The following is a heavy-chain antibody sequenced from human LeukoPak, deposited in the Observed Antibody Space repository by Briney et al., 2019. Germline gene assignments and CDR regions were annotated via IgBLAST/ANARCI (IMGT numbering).Heavy chain of an antibody. CDR1: GDSISRYY. Sequence: SETLSLTCTVSGDSISRYYWNWIRQPPGKGLGWIGSISNIGKTNFNPSLKSRGTISVDTSKNHFSLNLSSVTAADTAVYYCARGWYKSGWYTLDYWGQGTLVTVSS. CDR3: ARGWYKSGWYTLDY. J-gene: IGHJ4*02. CDR2: ISNIGKT. V-gene: IGHV4-59*01. D-gene: IGHD6-19*01.